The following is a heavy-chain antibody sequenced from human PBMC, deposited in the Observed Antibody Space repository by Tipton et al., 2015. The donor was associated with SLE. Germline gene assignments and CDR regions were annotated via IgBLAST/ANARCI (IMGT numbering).Heavy chain of an antibody. Sequence: GSLRLSCAASGLTFSSFAMSWVRQASGKGLEWVSSISGSASRKYYADSVKCRFTVSRDNSENTLYLQMSSLKAEDTAVYYCAKVWFGDFDAFDIWGRGTVVTVSS. V-gene: IGHV3-23*01. CDR1: GLTFSSFA. D-gene: IGHD3-10*01. CDR2: ISGSASRK. CDR3: AKVWFGDFDAFDI. J-gene: IGHJ3*02.